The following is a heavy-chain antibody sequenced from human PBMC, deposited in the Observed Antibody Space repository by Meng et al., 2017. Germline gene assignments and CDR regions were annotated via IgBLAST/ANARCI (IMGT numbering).Heavy chain of an antibody. CDR1: GYTFTSYY. CDR2: INPSGGST. D-gene: IGHD5-18*01. J-gene: IGHJ5*02. V-gene: IGHV1-46*01. Sequence: ASVKVSCKASGYTFTSYYMHWVRQAPGQGLEWMGIINPSGGSTSYAQKFQGRVTMTRDTSTSTVYMELSSLRSEDTAVYYCARQTNVDTAMPGDWFDPWGQGTRVT. CDR3: ARQTNVDTAMPGDWFDP.